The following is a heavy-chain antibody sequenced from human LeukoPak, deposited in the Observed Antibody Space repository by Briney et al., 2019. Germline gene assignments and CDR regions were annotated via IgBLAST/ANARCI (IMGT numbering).Heavy chain of an antibody. CDR2: VGLNGGDT. D-gene: IGHD2-2*01. Sequence: GASVKVSCKTSGYTFSSNDIYWVRQAPGQGLEWLGWVGLNGGDTYYSQTFQGIVTITTDTSKTTAYMDLASLAPEDTAVFYCARVPVPAPRRGIYFDYWGQGTLITVSS. J-gene: IGHJ4*02. CDR1: GYTFSSND. V-gene: IGHV1-8*02. CDR3: ARVPVPAPRRGIYFDY.